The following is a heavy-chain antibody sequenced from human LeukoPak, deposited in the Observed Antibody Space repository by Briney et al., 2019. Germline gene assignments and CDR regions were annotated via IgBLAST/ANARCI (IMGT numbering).Heavy chain of an antibody. CDR2: IYYSGST. CDR1: GGSISSGGYY. Sequence: SETLSLTCTVSGGSISSGGYYWSWIRQHPGKGLEWIGYIYYSGSTYYNPSLKSRVTISVDTSKNQFSLKLSSVTAADTAVYYWARVSGFLWLGAPPPRVLPPYSSYYSGMDVGGQGTTVTVSS. D-gene: IGHD3-10*01. J-gene: IGHJ6*02. CDR3: ARVSGFLWLGAPPPRVLPPYSSYYSGMDV. V-gene: IGHV4-31*03.